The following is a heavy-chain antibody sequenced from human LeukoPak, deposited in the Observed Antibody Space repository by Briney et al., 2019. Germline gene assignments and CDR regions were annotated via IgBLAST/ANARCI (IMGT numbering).Heavy chain of an antibody. J-gene: IGHJ5*02. V-gene: IGHV3-9*01. D-gene: IGHD3-9*01. Sequence: GGSLRLSCAASGFTFDDYAMHWVRRAPGKGLEWVSGISWNSGSIGYADSVRGRFTISRDNAKNSLYLQMNSLRAEDTALYYCAKANRGILTGENWFDPWGQGTLVTVSS. CDR1: GFTFDDYA. CDR2: ISWNSGSI. CDR3: AKANRGILTGENWFDP.